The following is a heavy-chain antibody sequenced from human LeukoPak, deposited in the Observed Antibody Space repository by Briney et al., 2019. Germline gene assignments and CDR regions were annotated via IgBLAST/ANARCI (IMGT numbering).Heavy chain of an antibody. J-gene: IGHJ1*01. CDR2: ISSSGSTI. Sequence: GGSLRLSCAASGFTFSSYEMNWVRQAPGKGLEWVSYISSSGSTIYYADSVKGRFTISRDNAKNSLYLQMNSLRAEDTAVYYCASQDYGHYGTAEYFQHWGQGPLVTVSS. D-gene: IGHD4-17*01. CDR1: GFTFSSYE. V-gene: IGHV3-48*03. CDR3: ASQDYGHYGTAEYFQH.